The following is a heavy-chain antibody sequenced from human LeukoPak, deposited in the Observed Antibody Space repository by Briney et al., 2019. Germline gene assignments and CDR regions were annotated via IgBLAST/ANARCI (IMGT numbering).Heavy chain of an antibody. V-gene: IGHV1-69*05. J-gene: IGHJ4*02. CDR3: ARVEEELERRIMPTDLDY. CDR2: ITPIFGTA. CDR1: GGTFSSYA. Sequence: GASVKVSCKASGGTFSSYAISWVRQAPGQGLEWMGGITPIFGTANYAQKLQGRVTMTTDTSTSTAYMELRSLRSDDTAVYYCARVEEELERRIMPTDLDYWGQGTLVTVSS. D-gene: IGHD1-1*01.